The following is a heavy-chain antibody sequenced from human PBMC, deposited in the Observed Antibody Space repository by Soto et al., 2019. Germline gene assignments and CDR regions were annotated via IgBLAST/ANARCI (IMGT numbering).Heavy chain of an antibody. CDR3: ARPISPAIQPNYYYYIDV. V-gene: IGHV3-11*01. CDR1: GFTFSDYY. D-gene: IGHD2-2*02. CDR2: ISSSGLTM. Sequence: QVQLVESGGGLVKPGGSLRLSCAASGFTFSDYYMSWIRQAPGKGLEWVSYISSSGLTMYYADSVKGRFTISRDNANNSLHLQMNSLRAEDTAVYYCARPISPAIQPNYYYYIDVWGKGTTVTVSS. J-gene: IGHJ6*03.